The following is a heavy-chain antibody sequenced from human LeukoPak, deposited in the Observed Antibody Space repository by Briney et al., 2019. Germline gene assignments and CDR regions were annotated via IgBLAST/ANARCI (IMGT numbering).Heavy chain of an antibody. D-gene: IGHD5-18*01. CDR1: GFTFSSYG. CDR2: ISYDGSNK. CDR3: ASSAMVIDY. Sequence: GGSLRLSCAASGFTFSSYGMHWVRQAPGKGLEWVAVISYDGSNKYYADSVKGRFTVSRDNSKNTLYLQMNSLRAEDTAVYYCASSAMVIDYWGQGTLVTVSS. V-gene: IGHV3-30*19. J-gene: IGHJ4*02.